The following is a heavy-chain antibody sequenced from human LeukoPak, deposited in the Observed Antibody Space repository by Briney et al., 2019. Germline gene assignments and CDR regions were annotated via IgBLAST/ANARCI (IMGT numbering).Heavy chain of an antibody. V-gene: IGHV4-59*12. J-gene: IGHJ3*02. CDR3: ARESVRVVYARDAFDI. D-gene: IGHD2-8*02. CDR2: IYYSGST. Sequence: PSETLSLTCTVSGGSISSYYWSWIRQPPGKGLEWIGYIYYSGSTNYNPSLKSRVTISVDTSKNQFSLKLSSVTAADTAMYYCARESVRVVYARDAFDIWGQGTMVTVSS. CDR1: GGSISSYY.